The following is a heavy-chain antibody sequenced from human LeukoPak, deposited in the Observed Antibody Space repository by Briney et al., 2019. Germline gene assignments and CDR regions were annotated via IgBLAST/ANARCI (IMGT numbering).Heavy chain of an antibody. CDR2: INWSGDNT. D-gene: IGHD6-13*01. CDR1: GFTFADYG. Sequence: AGGSLRLSCEDSGFTFADYGLSWVRQAPGKGQQWVAGINWSGDNTFYAGSVKGRFTISRDNSKKTLYLQMNNLRGEDTATYYCARDLSSYWSNLAYWGQGTLVTVSS. CDR3: ARDLSSYWSNLAY. V-gene: IGHV3-20*04. J-gene: IGHJ4*02.